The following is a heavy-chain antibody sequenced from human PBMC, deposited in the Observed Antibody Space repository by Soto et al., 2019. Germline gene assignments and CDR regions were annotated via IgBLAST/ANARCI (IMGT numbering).Heavy chain of an antibody. J-gene: IGHJ5*02. V-gene: IGHV4-39*01. CDR2: IYYSGST. CDR3: AGYCSSTSCPGGWFDP. Sequence: QLLESGPGLVKPSETLSLTCTVSGGSISSSSYYWGWIRQPPGKGLEWIGSIYYSGSTYYNPSLKSRVTISVDTSKNQFSLKLSSVTAADTAVYYCAGYCSSTSCPGGWFDPWGQGTLVTVSS. CDR1: GGSISSSSYY. D-gene: IGHD2-2*01.